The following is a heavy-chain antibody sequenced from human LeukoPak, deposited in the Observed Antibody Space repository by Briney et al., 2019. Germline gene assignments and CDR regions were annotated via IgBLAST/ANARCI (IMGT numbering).Heavy chain of an antibody. D-gene: IGHD5-18*01. CDR3: AKDFDRRGYSYGWALGY. CDR2: ISWNSGSI. CDR1: GFTFDDYA. V-gene: IGHV3-9*01. J-gene: IGHJ4*02. Sequence: GGSLRLSCAASGFTFDDYAMHWVRQAPGKGLEWVSGISWNSGSIGYADSVKGRFTIPRDNAKNSLYLQMNSLRAEDTALYYCAKDFDRRGYSYGWALGYWGQGTLVTVSS.